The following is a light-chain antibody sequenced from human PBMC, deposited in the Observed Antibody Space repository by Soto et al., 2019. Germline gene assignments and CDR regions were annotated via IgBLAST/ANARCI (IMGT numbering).Light chain of an antibody. CDR3: QQTNSFPLT. Sequence: DIQITQTTSSVSASVGDRVTITCRASQDINSWLAWYRQKPGRATNLLIYGASDLQSGVPSRFSGSGSGTDFTLTISSLQPEDFATYYCQQTNSFPLTFGGGAKVDI. V-gene: IGKV1-12*01. J-gene: IGKJ4*01. CDR2: GAS. CDR1: QDINSW.